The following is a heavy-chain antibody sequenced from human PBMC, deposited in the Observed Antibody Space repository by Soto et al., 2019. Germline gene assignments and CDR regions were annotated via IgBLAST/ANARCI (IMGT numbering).Heavy chain of an antibody. Sequence: CAASGFTFGSNWMSWVRQAPGKGLEWVANIKRDGSEKYYVDSVKGRFTISRDNAKNTLYLQMNSLRADDTAVYYCASLEWESSGYADYWGQGTQVTVSS. V-gene: IGHV3-7*03. CDR2: IKRDGSEK. CDR3: ASLEWESSGYADY. D-gene: IGHD5-12*01. CDR1: GFTFGSNW. J-gene: IGHJ4*02.